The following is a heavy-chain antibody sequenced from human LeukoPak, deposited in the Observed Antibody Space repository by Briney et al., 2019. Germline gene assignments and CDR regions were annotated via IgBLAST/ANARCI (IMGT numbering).Heavy chain of an antibody. CDR1: GFTFSSYA. CDR2: INSDGSTI. Sequence: GGSLRLSCAASGFTFSSYAMSWVRQAPGKGLEWVARINSDGSTINHADSVRGRFTISRDNAENTLYLQMSSLRAEDTAIYFCARAAYYRFDYWGQGTLVTVSS. V-gene: IGHV3-74*01. J-gene: IGHJ4*02. D-gene: IGHD1-26*01. CDR3: ARAAYYRFDY.